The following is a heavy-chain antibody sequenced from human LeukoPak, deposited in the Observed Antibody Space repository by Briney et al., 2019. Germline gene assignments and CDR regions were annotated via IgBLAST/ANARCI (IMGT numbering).Heavy chain of an antibody. J-gene: IGHJ5*02. CDR2: VSSSSHYI. CDR3: ARDRGGSYSNNWFDP. Sequence: RGSLRLSCAASGFAFSTYSMHWVRQAPGKGLEWVSSVSSSSHYIYYTDSVKGRFTISRDNAKNSLYLQMNSLRAEDTAVYYCARDRGGSYSNNWFDPWGQGTLVSVSS. V-gene: IGHV3-21*01. CDR1: GFAFSTYS. D-gene: IGHD1-26*01.